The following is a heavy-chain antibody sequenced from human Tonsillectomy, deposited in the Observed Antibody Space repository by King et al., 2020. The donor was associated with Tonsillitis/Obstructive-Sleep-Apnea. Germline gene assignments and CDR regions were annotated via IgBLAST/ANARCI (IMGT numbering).Heavy chain of an antibody. V-gene: IGHV3-21*01. CDR1: AFAFAYYT. Sequence: VQLVESGGGLVKPGGSLVLSCEASAFAFAYYTFDWVRHAPGKGLEWVSSIDATGNHVYYADSVKGRFTISRDNAKKSLYLEMTSLRADDTAVYYCARDLSIAYFDYWGQGTLVTVSS. J-gene: IGHJ4*02. CDR3: ARDLSIAYFDY. CDR2: IDATGNHV.